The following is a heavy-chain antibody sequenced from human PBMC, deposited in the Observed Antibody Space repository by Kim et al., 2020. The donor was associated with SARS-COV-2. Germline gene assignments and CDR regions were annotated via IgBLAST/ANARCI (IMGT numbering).Heavy chain of an antibody. CDR1: GYSFTSYW. V-gene: IGHV5-10-1*01. Sequence: GESLKISCKGSGYSFTSYWISWVRQMPGKGLEWMGRIDPSDSYTNYSPSFQGHVTISADKSISTAYLQWSSLKASDTAMYYCANRVMDYYESSGQYLDHWGQGTLVTVSS. CDR2: IDPSDSYT. J-gene: IGHJ4*02. D-gene: IGHD3-22*01. CDR3: ANRVMDYYESSGQYLDH.